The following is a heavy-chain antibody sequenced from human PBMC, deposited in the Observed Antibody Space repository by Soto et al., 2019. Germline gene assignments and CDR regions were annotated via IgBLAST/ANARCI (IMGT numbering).Heavy chain of an antibody. CDR2: INPYNGNT. CDR1: GYTFSRYG. D-gene: IGHD2-8*01. V-gene: IGHV1-18*01. J-gene: IGHJ5*02. CDR3: ATDSTRPSCTTRSSPLGAWFDP. Sequence: VNLDRKASGYTFSRYGSSRGSQKTKQGLEWMGWINPYNGNTYYGQKFQGRVTMTTDTSTRTAYMELTSLGSDDTAVYYCATDSTRPSCTTRSSPLGAWFDPWGQGTLVTVSS.